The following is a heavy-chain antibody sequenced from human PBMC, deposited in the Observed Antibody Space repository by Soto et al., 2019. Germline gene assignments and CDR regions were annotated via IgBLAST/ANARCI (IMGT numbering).Heavy chain of an antibody. CDR2: IYYSGST. CDR1: GGSISSSSYY. CDR3: ASPALGYDYLDY. V-gene: IGHV4-39*01. J-gene: IGHJ4*02. Sequence: PSETLSLTCTVSGGSISSSSYYWGWVRQPPGKGLEWIGSIYYSGSTYYNPSLKSRVTISVDTSKNQFSLKLSSVTAADTAVYYCASPALGYDYLDYWGQGTLVTVSS. D-gene: IGHD5-12*01.